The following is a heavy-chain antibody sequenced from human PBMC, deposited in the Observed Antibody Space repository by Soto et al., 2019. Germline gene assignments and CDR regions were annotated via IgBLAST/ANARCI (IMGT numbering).Heavy chain of an antibody. V-gene: IGHV3-43*01. J-gene: IGHJ6*02. CDR2: ISWDGGST. CDR3: AKGGYTVTTGDYYGMDV. Sequence: EVQLVESGGVVVQPGGSLRLSCAASGFTFDDYTMHWVRQAPGKGLEWVSLISWDGGSTYYADSVKGRFTISRDNSKNSLYLQSNSLRTEDTDLYYCAKGGYTVTTGDYYGMDVWGQGTTVTVCS. CDR1: GFTFDDYT. D-gene: IGHD4-17*01.